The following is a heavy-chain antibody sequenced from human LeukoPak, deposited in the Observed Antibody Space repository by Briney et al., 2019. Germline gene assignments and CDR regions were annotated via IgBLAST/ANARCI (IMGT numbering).Heavy chain of an antibody. Sequence: GGSLRLSCAASGFTFRSYGMHWVRQAPSKGLEWVAVISNDVINQYYADSAKGRFTISRDNSKNTLYLQMNSLRAEDTAVYYCAKEDYDSSGHHDALDIWGQGTLVTVSP. D-gene: IGHD3-22*01. J-gene: IGHJ3*02. CDR3: AKEDYDSSGHHDALDI. CDR1: GFTFRSYG. V-gene: IGHV3-30*18. CDR2: ISNDVINQ.